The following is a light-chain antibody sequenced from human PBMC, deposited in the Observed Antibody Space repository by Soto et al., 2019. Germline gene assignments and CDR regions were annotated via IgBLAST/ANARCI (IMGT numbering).Light chain of an antibody. CDR2: EVT. CDR3: TSYASSILWV. CDR1: SSDIGGYNY. V-gene: IGLV2-14*03. Sequence: QSALTQPASVSGSPGQSITISCTGTSSDIGGYNYVSWYQQHAGKAPKLIIYEVTNRPSGVSSRFSGSKSGNTASLTISGLQAEDEADYYCTSYASSILWVFGGGTKLTVL. J-gene: IGLJ3*02.